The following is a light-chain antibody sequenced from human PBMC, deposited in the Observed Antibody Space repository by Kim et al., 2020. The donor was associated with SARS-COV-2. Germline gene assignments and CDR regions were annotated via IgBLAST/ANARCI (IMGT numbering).Light chain of an antibody. CDR3: QQYDTYPWT. CDR2: KAS. V-gene: IGKV1-5*03. J-gene: IGKJ1*01. CDR1: QYITRR. Sequence: GDRVTITCRASQYITRRLAWYQQKPGKAPKVLISKASTLERGVPSTFSGSGSGTDFTLTISSLQPDDFATYYCQQYDTYPWTFGQGTKVDIK.